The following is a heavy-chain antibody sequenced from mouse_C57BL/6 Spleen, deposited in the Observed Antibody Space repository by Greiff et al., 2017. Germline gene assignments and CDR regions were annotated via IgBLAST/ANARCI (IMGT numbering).Heavy chain of an antibody. J-gene: IGHJ2*01. CDR3: ARAGYGNYFDY. CDR2: IDPSDSYT. Sequence: VQLQQPGAELVKPGASVKLSCKASGYTFTSYWMQWVKQRPGQGLEWIGEIDPSDSYTNYNQKFKGKATLTVDTSSSPAYMQLSSLTSEDSAVYYCARAGYGNYFDYWGQGTTLTVSS. D-gene: IGHD2-1*01. V-gene: IGHV1-50*01. CDR1: GYTFTSYW.